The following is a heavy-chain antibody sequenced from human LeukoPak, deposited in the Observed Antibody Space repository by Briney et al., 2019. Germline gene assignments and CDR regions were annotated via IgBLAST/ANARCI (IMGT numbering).Heavy chain of an antibody. J-gene: IGHJ6*02. CDR1: GYSFSDYW. Sequence: GESLKISCKGSGYSFSDYWIGWVRQMPGKGLEWMGIIFPGESDTRYSPSFQGTVSLSVDKSTSTAYLQWSSLKASDSALNYCARHGLAGCIGGRCFTSFHYYGMDVWGQGTTVTVSS. D-gene: IGHD2-15*01. CDR3: ARHGLAGCIGGRCFTSFHYYGMDV. V-gene: IGHV5-51*01. CDR2: IFPGESDT.